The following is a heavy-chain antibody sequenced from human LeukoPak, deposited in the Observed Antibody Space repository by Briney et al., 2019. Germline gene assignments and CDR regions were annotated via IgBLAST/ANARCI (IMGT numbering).Heavy chain of an antibody. J-gene: IGHJ5*02. Sequence: GGSLRLSCAASGFTVYSNYMTWVRQAPGKGLEWVSVIYDTGTTSYADSVKGRFTISRDNSKNTLLLQMNSLRAEDTAVYYCARGIVVEPTANWFGPWGQGILVTVSS. CDR2: IYDTGTT. D-gene: IGHD2-2*01. V-gene: IGHV3-53*01. CDR1: GFTVYSNY. CDR3: ARGIVVEPTANWFGP.